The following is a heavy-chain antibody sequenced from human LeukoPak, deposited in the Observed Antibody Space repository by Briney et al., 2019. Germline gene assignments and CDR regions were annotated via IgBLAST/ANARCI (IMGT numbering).Heavy chain of an antibody. J-gene: IGHJ4*03. V-gene: IGHV4-61*08. CDR1: GGSVGSGGHF. CDR2: IYSTGST. D-gene: IGHD1-26*01. CDR3: ARTKSQSGSYRYYFDS. Sequence: SETLSLTCAVSGGSVGSGGHFWSWIRQPPGKGLEWIGYIYSTGSTNYNPSLKSRITMSVDTSKNQFSLKLSSVIAADTAVYYCARTKSQSGSYRYYFDSWGQGTTVTVSS.